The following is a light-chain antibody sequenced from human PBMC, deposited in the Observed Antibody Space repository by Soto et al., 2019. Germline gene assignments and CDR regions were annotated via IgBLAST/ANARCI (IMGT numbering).Light chain of an antibody. Sequence: EIVMTQSPATLSVSPGERATLSCRASQSVSSNLAWYQQKPGQAPRLLIYGASTRATGIPARFSGSGSGTEFTLNISSLQSEDFAVYYCQQYNNWTGTFGQGTKVAIK. V-gene: IGKV3-15*01. J-gene: IGKJ1*01. CDR2: GAS. CDR3: QQYNNWTGT. CDR1: QSVSSN.